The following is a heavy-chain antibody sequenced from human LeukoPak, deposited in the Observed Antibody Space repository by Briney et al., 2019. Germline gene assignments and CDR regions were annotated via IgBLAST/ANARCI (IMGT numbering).Heavy chain of an antibody. CDR3: ARVKFGDYAVDY. V-gene: IGHV3-21*01. CDR1: GFTFSTYS. CDR2: ISGSSDYI. D-gene: IGHD4-17*01. Sequence: GGSLRLSCATSGFTFSTYSMNWVRQAPGKGLEWVSSISGSSDYIFYADSVKGRFTFSRDNAKNTLYLQMNSLRADDTAVYYCARVKFGDYAVDYWGQGTLVTVSS. J-gene: IGHJ4*02.